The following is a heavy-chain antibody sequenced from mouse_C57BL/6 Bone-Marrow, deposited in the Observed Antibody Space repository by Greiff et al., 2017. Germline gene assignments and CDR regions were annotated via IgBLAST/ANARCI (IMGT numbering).Heavy chain of an antibody. CDR2: IDPENGDT. Sequence: ELQLQQSGAELVRPGASVKLSCTASGFNIKDDYMHWVKQRPEQGLEWIGWIDPENGDTEYASKFQGKATITADTSSNTAYLQLSSLTSEDTAVYYCTTSVVATDYAMDYWGQGTSVTVSS. CDR1: GFNIKDDY. J-gene: IGHJ4*01. CDR3: TTSVVATDYAMDY. V-gene: IGHV14-4*01. D-gene: IGHD1-1*01.